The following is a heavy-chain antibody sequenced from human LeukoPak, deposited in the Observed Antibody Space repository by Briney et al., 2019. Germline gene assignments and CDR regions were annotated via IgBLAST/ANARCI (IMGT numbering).Heavy chain of an antibody. CDR1: GGTFSSYA. V-gene: IGHV1-69*05. Sequence: ASVKVSCKASGGTFSSYAISWVRQAPGQGLELMGGIIPIFGTANYAQKFQGRVTITTDESTSTAYMELSSLRSEDTAVYYCASLGAYYYDSSGYPDAQYYFDYWGQGTLVTVSS. CDR2: IIPIFGTA. D-gene: IGHD3-22*01. J-gene: IGHJ4*02. CDR3: ASLGAYYYDSSGYPDAQYYFDY.